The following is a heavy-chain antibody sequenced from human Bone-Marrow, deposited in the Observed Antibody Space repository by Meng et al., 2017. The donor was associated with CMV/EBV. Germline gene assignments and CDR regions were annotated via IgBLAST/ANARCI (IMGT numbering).Heavy chain of an antibody. CDR3: ARECGIAAALLDYGMDV. J-gene: IGHJ6*02. V-gene: IGHV1-2*02. D-gene: IGHD6-13*01. CDR2: INPNSGGT. CDR1: GGTFSSYA. Sequence: ASVKVSCKASGGTFSSYAISWVRQAPGQGLEWMGWINPNSGGTNYAQKFQGRVTMTRDTSISTAYMELSRLRSDDTAVYYCARECGIAAALLDYGMDVWGQGTTVTVSS.